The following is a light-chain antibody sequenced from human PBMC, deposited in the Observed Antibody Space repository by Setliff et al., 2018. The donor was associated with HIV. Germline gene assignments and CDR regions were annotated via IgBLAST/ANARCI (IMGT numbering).Light chain of an antibody. Sequence: SALTQPASVSGSPGQSITISCTGTSSDVGGYNYVSWYQQQPGKAPKLMIYEVSNRPSGVSNRFSGSKSGNTSSLTISGLQAEDEADYYCSSYTSSSTPYVFGTGTKVTVL. CDR2: EVS. CDR3: SSYTSSSTPYV. J-gene: IGLJ1*01. CDR1: SSDVGGYNY. V-gene: IGLV2-14*01.